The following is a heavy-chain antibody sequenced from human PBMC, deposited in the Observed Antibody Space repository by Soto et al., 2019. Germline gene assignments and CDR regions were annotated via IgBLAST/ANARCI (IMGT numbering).Heavy chain of an antibody. Sequence: QVQLVQSGAEVKKPVASVKVSCKASGSTVTDHAIHWVRQDPGQRLEWMGWINTGNGNTRFSEKFQGRVTITRDTSACTAYMELSSLTSEDTAVYYWARYYDFWSGACFDYWGHGALVTVSP. J-gene: IGHJ4*01. V-gene: IGHV1-3*04. CDR3: ARYYDFWSGACFDY. D-gene: IGHD3-3*01. CDR1: GSTVTDHA. CDR2: INTGNGNT.